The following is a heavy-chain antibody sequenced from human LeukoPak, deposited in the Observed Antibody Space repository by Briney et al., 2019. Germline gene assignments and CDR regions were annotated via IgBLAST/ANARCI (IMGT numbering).Heavy chain of an antibody. V-gene: IGHV3-48*01. D-gene: IGHD2-15*01. CDR1: GFTFSSYS. J-gene: IGHJ5*02. Sequence: GGSLRLSCAASGFTFSSYSMNWVRQARGKGLEWVSYISSSSSTIYYADSVKGRFTISRDNAKNSLYLQMNSLRAEDTAVYYCARGGVVARFDPWGQGTLVTVSS. CDR2: ISSSSSTI. CDR3: ARGGVVARFDP.